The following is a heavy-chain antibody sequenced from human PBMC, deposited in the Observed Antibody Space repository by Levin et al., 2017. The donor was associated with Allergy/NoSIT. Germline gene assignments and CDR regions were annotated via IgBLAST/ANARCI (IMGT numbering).Heavy chain of an antibody. Sequence: PGGSLRLSCAASGFTVSRNYMSWFRQAPGKGLEWVSVIYSGGSTYYADSVEGRFTISRDNAKNTLYLQMNSLRAEDTAVYYCARVPELVPGYTTDWYYFDYWGQGTLVTVSS. CDR2: IYSGGST. CDR1: GFTVSRNY. V-gene: IGHV3-53*01. D-gene: IGHD6-19*01. CDR3: ARVPELVPGYTTDWYYFDY. J-gene: IGHJ4*02.